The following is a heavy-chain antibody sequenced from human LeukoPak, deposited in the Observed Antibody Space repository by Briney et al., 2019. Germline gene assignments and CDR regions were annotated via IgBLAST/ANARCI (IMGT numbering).Heavy chain of an antibody. CDR1: GFAFTIYA. CDR3: AKVNKQWPDGYIDL. V-gene: IGHV3-23*01. D-gene: IGHD6-19*01. J-gene: IGHJ4*02. Sequence: PGGSLRLSCAASGFAFTIYAMTWVRQAPGKGLEWVSGIYASGQTTYHADSVKGRFTISRDNSKNTLYLQMNSLRVGDTAVYYCAKVNKQWPDGYIDLWGQGALVTVAS. CDR2: IYASGQTT.